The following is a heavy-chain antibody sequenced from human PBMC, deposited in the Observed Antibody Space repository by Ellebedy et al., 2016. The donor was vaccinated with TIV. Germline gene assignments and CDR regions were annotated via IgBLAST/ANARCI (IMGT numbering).Heavy chain of an antibody. CDR2: ISGYNGNT. V-gene: IGHV1-18*01. CDR3: ARFPGPLRRNYYYYMDV. Sequence: ASVKVSXXASGYTFTNYGISWVRQAPGQGLELMGWISGYNGNTNYAQKLQGRVTMTTDTSTSTAYMGLRSLRSDDTAVYYCARFPGPLRRNYYYYMDVWGKGTTVTVSS. J-gene: IGHJ6*03. D-gene: IGHD4-17*01. CDR1: GYTFTNYG.